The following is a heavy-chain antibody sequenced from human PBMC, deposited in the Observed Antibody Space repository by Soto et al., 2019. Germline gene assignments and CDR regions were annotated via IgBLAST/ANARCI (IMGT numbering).Heavy chain of an antibody. J-gene: IGHJ4*02. CDR2: IYYSGST. Sequence: PSETLSLTCTVSGGSISSGDYYWSWIRQPPGKGLEWIGYIYYSGSTYYNPSLKSRVTISVDTSKNQFSLKLSSVTAADTAVYYCASTMTKYCSSTSCYLVSDQVSPLYWGQGTLVTVSS. CDR1: GGSISSGDYY. V-gene: IGHV4-30-4*01. D-gene: IGHD2-2*01. CDR3: ASTMTKYCSSTSCYLVSDQVSPLY.